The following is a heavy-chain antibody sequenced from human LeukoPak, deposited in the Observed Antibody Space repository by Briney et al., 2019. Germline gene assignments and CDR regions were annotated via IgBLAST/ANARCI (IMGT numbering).Heavy chain of an antibody. CDR3: ARDDSSGYYSYNAFDI. CDR2: IYTSGST. V-gene: IGHV4-4*07. Sequence: SETLSLTCTVSGGSISSYYWSWIRQPAGKGLEWIGRIYTSGSTNYNPSLKSRVTMSVDTSKNQFSLKLSSVTAADTAVYYCARDDSSGYYSYNAFDIWGRGTMVTVSS. J-gene: IGHJ3*02. D-gene: IGHD3-22*01. CDR1: GGSISSYY.